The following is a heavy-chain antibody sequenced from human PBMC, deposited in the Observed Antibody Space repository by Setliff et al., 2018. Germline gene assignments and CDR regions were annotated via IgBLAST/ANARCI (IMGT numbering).Heavy chain of an antibody. D-gene: IGHD7-27*01. CDR2: VYYSGDT. V-gene: IGHV4-39*01. Sequence: PSETLSLTCSVSGDSISSSSYYWDWIRQPPGKGLEWIGGVYYSGDTYYIPSLLSRVTISVDTSKNQFSLKLSSVTAADTSVYFCARHRPNLPFDAWGQGALVTVSS. CDR3: ARHRPNLPFDA. J-gene: IGHJ4*02. CDR1: GDSISSSSYY.